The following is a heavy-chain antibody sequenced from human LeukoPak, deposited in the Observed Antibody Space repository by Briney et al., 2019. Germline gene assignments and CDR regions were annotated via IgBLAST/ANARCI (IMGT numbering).Heavy chain of an antibody. D-gene: IGHD6-19*01. J-gene: IGHJ3*02. CDR3: AREVSSGWSNDDAFDI. V-gene: IGHV3-48*03. CDR1: GFTFTNYD. CDR2: ISSSGSTM. Sequence: GGSLRLSCAASGFTFTNYDMNWVRQAPGKGLEWVSYISSSGSTMSYADSVKGRFSISRYNAKNSLYLQLSSLRAEDTAVYYCAREVSSGWSNDDAFDIWGQGTMVTVSS.